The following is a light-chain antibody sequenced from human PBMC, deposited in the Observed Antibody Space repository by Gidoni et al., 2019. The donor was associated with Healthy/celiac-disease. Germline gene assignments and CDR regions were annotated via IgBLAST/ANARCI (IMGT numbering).Light chain of an antibody. J-gene: IGLJ2*01. V-gene: IGLV1-44*01. CDR3: AAWDDSLNGVV. Sequence: QSVLTQPPSASGTPGQRVTISCSGSSSHIGSNTVNWYQQLPGTAPKLLIYSNNHRPSGVPDRFSGSKSGTSASLAISGIQSEDEADYYCAAWDDSLNGVVFGGGTKLTVL. CDR2: SNN. CDR1: SSHIGSNT.